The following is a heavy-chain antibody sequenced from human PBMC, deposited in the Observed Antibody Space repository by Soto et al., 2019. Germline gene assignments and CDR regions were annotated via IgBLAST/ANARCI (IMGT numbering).Heavy chain of an antibody. J-gene: IGHJ3*02. CDR2: IYYSGST. Sequence: SETLSLTCTVSGGSISSGGYYWSWIRQHPGKGLEWIGYIYYSGSTYYNPSLKSRVTISVDTSKNRFSLKLSSVTAADTAVYYCASGNGDYVSAFDIWGQGTMVTVSS. CDR3: ASGNGDYVSAFDI. CDR1: GGSISSGGYY. D-gene: IGHD4-17*01. V-gene: IGHV4-31*03.